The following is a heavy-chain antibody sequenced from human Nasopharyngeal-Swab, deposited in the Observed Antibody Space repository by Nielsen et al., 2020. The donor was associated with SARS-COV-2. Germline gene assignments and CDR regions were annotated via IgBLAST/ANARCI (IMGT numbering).Heavy chain of an antibody. J-gene: IGHJ3*02. CDR2: TYYRSKWYN. V-gene: IGHV6-1*01. D-gene: IGHD5-18*01. CDR1: GDSVSSNSAA. Sequence: LRLSCAISGDSVSSNSAAWNWIRQSPSRGLEWLGRTYYRSKWYNDYAVSVKSRITINPDTSKNQFSLQLNSVTPEDTAVYYCARGTKTPGYSYGDAFDIWGQGTMVTVSS. CDR3: ARGTKTPGYSYGDAFDI.